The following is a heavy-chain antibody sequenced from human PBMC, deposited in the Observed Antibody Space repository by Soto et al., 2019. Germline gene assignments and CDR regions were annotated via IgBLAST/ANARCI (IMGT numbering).Heavy chain of an antibody. CDR1: GGTFSSYA. V-gene: IGHV1-69*13. Sequence: SVKVSCKASGGTFSSYAISWVRQAPGQGLEWMGGIIPIFGTANYAQKFQGRVTITADESTSTAYMELSSLRSEDTAVYYCARAPSYYDSSGYYLFDYCGQGTLVTVSS. CDR2: IIPIFGTA. J-gene: IGHJ4*02. D-gene: IGHD3-22*01. CDR3: ARAPSYYDSSGYYLFDY.